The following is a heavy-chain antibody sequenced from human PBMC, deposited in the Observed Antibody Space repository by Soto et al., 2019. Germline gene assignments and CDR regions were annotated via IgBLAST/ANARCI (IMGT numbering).Heavy chain of an antibody. Sequence: ASVKVSCKASGDTFSSYAISWVRQAPGQGLEWMGGIIPIFGTANYAQKFQGRVTITADESTSTAYMELSSLRSEDTAVYYCARDGFLGDYYYYGMDVWGQGTTVTVSS. D-gene: IGHD3-3*01. CDR3: ARDGFLGDYYYYGMDV. V-gene: IGHV1-69*13. CDR1: GDTFSSYA. J-gene: IGHJ6*02. CDR2: IIPIFGTA.